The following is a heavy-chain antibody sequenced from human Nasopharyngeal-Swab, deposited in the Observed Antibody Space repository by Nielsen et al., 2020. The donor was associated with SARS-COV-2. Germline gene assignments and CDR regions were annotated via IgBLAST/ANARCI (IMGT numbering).Heavy chain of an antibody. D-gene: IGHD2-15*01. J-gene: IGHJ4*02. V-gene: IGHV3-23*01. CDR3: AKDRYCSGGACYFNGFDY. CDR2: VSGSGGTT. CDR1: GFTFSSYA. Sequence: GESLKISCAASGFTFSSYAMTWIRQAPGKGLEWVSGVSGSGGTTKYADSVKARFTISRDNSKNKLYLQMHSLRAEDTAVYYCAKDRYCSGGACYFNGFDYWGQGTLVTVSS.